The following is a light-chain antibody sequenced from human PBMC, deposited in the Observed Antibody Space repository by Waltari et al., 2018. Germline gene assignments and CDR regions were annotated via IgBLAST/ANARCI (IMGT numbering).Light chain of an antibody. V-gene: IGLV2-23*02. CDR2: DVN. CDR1: TSDVGKYNL. CDR3: CSYAGSAISV. Sequence: QSALTQTATVSGSPGQSITISCTGTTSDVGKYNLVSWYQQHPGKAPTLIIYDVNKRTSGVSTRFSGSKSGNTASLTISGLQAADETYYYCCSYAGSAISVFGGGTKVTVL. J-gene: IGLJ3*02.